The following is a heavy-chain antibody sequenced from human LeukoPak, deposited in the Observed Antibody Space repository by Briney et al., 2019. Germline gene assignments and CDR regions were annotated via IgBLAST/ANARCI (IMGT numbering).Heavy chain of an antibody. J-gene: IGHJ4*02. V-gene: IGHV3-48*01. CDR3: ARDLREVVRDV. CDR2: ITSTSSTI. D-gene: IGHD2-15*01. CDR1: GYTFSSYS. Sequence: GGSLRLSCAASGYTFSSYSMNWVRQAPGKGLEWVSYITSTSSTIFYADSVKGRFTISRDNAKNSLSLQMNSLRAEDTAVYYCARDLREVVRDVWGQGTLVTVSS.